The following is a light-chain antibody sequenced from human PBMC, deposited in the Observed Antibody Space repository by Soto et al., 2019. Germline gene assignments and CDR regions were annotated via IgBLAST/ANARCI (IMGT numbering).Light chain of an antibody. CDR1: SSNIGSNY. CDR3: AAWDDSLSGQGV. CDR2: RNN. Sequence: QAVVTQPPSASGTPGQRVTISCSGSSSNIGSNYVYWYQQLPGTAPKLLICRNNQRPSGVPDRFSGSKSGTSASLAISGLRSEDEADYYCAAWDDSLSGQGVFGGGTKLTVL. V-gene: IGLV1-47*01. J-gene: IGLJ2*01.